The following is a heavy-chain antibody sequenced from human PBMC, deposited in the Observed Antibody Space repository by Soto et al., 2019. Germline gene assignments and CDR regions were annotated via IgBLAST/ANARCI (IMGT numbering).Heavy chain of an antibody. J-gene: IGHJ4*02. CDR2: ISYDGSNK. Sequence: QVQLVESGGGVVQPGRSLRLSCAASGFTFSSYAMHWVRQAPGKGLEWVAVISYDGSNKYYADYVKGRFTISRDNSKNTLYLQMNSLRAEDTAVYYCARDEVVYAPWDYWGQGTLVTVSS. V-gene: IGHV3-30-3*01. CDR3: ARDEVVYAPWDY. D-gene: IGHD2-8*02. CDR1: GFTFSSYA.